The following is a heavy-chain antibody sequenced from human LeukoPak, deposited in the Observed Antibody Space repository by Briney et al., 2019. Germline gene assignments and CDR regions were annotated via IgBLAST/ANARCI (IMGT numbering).Heavy chain of an antibody. CDR2: FDPEDGET. CDR1: GYTLTELS. J-gene: IGHJ6*02. CDR3: ARGYNWNYWKRYYYYGMDV. V-gene: IGHV1-24*01. D-gene: IGHD1-7*01. Sequence: ASVKVSCKVSGYTLTELSMHWVRQAPGKGLEWMGGFDPEDGETIYAQKFQGRVTMTRNTSISTAYMELSSLRSEDTAVYYCARGYNWNYWKRYYYYGMDVWGQGTTVTVSS.